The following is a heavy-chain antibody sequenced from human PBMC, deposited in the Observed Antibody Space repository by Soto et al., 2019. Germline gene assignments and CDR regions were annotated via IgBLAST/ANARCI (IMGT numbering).Heavy chain of an antibody. D-gene: IGHD3-3*01. CDR2: TFYRSKWYH. V-gene: IGHV6-1*01. Sequence: SQPPLLTCDSSWHRVSTTTTSWSWIRQSPSRGLEWLGRTFYRSKWYHDYVLSVKSRITINADTSKNQFSLQLNSVTPDVTAVYYCARAGVTVIGLVPHFEYWGQGT. J-gene: IGHJ4*02. CDR1: WHRVSTTTTS. CDR3: ARAGVTVIGLVPHFEY.